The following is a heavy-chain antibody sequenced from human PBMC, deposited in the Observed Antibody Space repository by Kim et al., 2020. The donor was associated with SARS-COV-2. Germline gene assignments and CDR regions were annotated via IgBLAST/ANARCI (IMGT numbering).Heavy chain of an antibody. V-gene: IGHV3-21*01. CDR3: ARDTRAVAGRRAYWYFDH. CDR2: ISSSSSDI. D-gene: IGHD6-19*01. J-gene: IGHJ2*01. CDR1: GFTFSSYS. Sequence: GGSLRLSCAASGFTFSSYSMNWVRQAPGKGLEWVSSISSSSSDIYYADSVKGRFTISRDNAKNSLYLQMNSLRAEDTDVYYCARDTRAVAGRRAYWYFDHWGRGTLVTVSS.